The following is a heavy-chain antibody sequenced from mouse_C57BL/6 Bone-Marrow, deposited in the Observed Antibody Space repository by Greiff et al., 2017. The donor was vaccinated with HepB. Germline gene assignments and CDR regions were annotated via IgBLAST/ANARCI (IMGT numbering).Heavy chain of an antibody. D-gene: IGHD2-14*01. CDR3: ARDRFDYYFDY. V-gene: IGHV5-6*01. Sequence: EVKLMESGGDLVKSGGSLKLSCAASGFTFSTSGMSWVRQTPDKRLEWVATINTGGTYTYYPDSVKGRFTISRDTAKNTLFLQMSSLKSEDTAIYYCARDRFDYYFDYWGQGTTLTVSS. J-gene: IGHJ2*01. CDR2: INTGGTYT. CDR1: GFTFSTSG.